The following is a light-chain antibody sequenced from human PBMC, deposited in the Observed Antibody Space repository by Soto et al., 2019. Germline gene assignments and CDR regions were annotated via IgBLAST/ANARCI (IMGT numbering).Light chain of an antibody. CDR1: QSISCW. CDR3: QQYNSFRT. J-gene: IGKJ1*01. CDR2: DAF. Sequence: DIQMTQSPSTLSASVGDRVTITCRASQSISCWLAWYQQKPGKAPKVLIYDAFSLESGVPSRFSGSGSGTEFTLTISSLQPDDFATYYCQQYNSFRTFGQGTKVEIK. V-gene: IGKV1-5*01.